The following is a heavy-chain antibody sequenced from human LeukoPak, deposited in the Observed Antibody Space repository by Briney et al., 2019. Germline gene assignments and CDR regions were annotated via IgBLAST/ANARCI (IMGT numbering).Heavy chain of an antibody. CDR3: ARGAMVTHFDY. V-gene: IGHV3-30*04. CDR2: ISYDGSNE. D-gene: IGHD5-18*01. CDR1: GFTFSSYA. J-gene: IGHJ4*02. Sequence: PGRSLRLSCAASGFTFSSYAMHWVRQAPGKGLEWVAVISYDGSNEYYADSVKGRFTISRDNSKNTLYLQMNSLRAEDTAVYYCARGAMVTHFDYWGQGTLVTVSS.